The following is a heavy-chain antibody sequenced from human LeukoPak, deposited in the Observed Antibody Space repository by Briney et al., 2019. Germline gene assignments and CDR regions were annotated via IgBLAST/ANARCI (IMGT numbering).Heavy chain of an antibody. Sequence: ASVKISCKACGYTFTGYYMHWVRQDPGQGLEWMGWINPNSGGTNYAQKFQGRVTMTRDTSISTAYMELSRLRSDDTAVYYCARGSGSYKGDFDYWGQGTLVTVSS. V-gene: IGHV1-2*02. D-gene: IGHD1-26*01. CDR3: ARGSGSYKGDFDY. CDR1: GYTFTGYY. CDR2: INPNSGGT. J-gene: IGHJ4*02.